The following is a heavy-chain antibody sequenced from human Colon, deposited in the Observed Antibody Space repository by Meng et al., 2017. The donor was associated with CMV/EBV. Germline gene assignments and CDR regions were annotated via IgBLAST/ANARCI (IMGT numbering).Heavy chain of an antibody. Sequence: GGSLRLSCTGSGFVFGDYAVTWVRQAPGKGLEWVASLGVNAGHIYYSESVKGRFTISRDNTRNSLFLQMDRLRADDTAVYYCARWLQLKWGQGTLVTVSS. CDR2: LGVNAGHI. D-gene: IGHD5-24*01. CDR1: GFVFGDYA. V-gene: IGHV3-21*06. CDR3: ARWLQLK. J-gene: IGHJ4*02.